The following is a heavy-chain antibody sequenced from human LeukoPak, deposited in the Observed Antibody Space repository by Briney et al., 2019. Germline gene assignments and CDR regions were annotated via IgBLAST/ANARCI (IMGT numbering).Heavy chain of an antibody. D-gene: IGHD6-13*01. Sequence: GGSLRLSCAASGFTFSSYAMSWVRQAPGKGLEWVSATSGSGGSTYYADSVKGRFTISRDNSKNTLYLQMNSLRAEDTAVYYCAKTPSSWYSENDYWGQGTLVTVSS. CDR2: TSGSGGST. CDR3: AKTPSSWYSENDY. V-gene: IGHV3-23*01. CDR1: GFTFSSYA. J-gene: IGHJ4*02.